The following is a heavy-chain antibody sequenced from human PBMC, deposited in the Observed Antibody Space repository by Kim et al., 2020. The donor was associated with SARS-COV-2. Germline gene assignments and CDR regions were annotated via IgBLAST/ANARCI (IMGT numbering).Heavy chain of an antibody. D-gene: IGHD2-21*02. CDR2: IKGKSEAGAT. J-gene: IGHJ3*01. CDR3: TTVTHRNTHSF. V-gene: IGHV3-15*01. CDR1: GVDITNAW. Sequence: GGSLRLSCTISGVDITNAWMSWVRQAPGKGLEWVGRIKGKSEAGATDYAAAVRGSFTISRDESKNTLYLQMNGLRSEDTAHYYCTTVTHRNTHSF.